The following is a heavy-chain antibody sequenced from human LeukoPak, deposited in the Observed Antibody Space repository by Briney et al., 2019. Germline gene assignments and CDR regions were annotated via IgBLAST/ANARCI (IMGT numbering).Heavy chain of an antibody. CDR2: IYYSGST. J-gene: IGHJ5*02. D-gene: IGHD4-17*01. V-gene: IGHV4-59*08. CDR3: ARHEAWYGVWFDP. CDR1: GGSISSYY. Sequence: SETLSLTCTVCGGSISSYYWSLIRQPPGKGLEWIGYIYYSGSTNYNPSLKSRVTISVDTSMNQFSLKLSSVTAADTAVYYCARHEAWYGVWFDPWGQGTLVTVSS.